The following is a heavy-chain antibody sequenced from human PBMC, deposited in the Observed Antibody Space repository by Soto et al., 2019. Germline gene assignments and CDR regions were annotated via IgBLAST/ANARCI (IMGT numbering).Heavy chain of an antibody. J-gene: IGHJ4*01. D-gene: IGHD3-10*01. CDR2: LHQDGSQN. Sequence: GGSLRLSCTASGFTFSHCWMSWVRQAPGKGLECVANLHQDGSQNYYLDSVKGRFTISRDNAKNALYLQMNSLRVEDTAVYYCARALVGSGANSGYWGHGTLVTVSS. V-gene: IGHV3-7*01. CDR1: GFTFSHCW. CDR3: ARALVGSGANSGY.